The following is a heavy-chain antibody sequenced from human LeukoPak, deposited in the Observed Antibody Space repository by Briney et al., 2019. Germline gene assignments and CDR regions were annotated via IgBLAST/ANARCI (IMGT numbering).Heavy chain of an antibody. CDR3: ARSIRGSARFDY. J-gene: IGHJ4*02. CDR1: GFTFSSYG. Sequence: GGSLRLSCAASGFTFSSYGIHWVRQAPGKGLEWVAVISYDGSNKNYADSVKGRFTVSRDNSKNTLYLQMNSLRAEDTAVYYCARSIRGSARFDYWGQGTLVTVSS. V-gene: IGHV3-30*03. CDR2: ISYDGSNK. D-gene: IGHD3-10*01.